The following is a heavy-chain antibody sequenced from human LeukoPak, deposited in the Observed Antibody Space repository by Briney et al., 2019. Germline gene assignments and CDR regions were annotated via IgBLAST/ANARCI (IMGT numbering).Heavy chain of an antibody. Sequence: ASVKVSCKASGYTFTSYAMHWVRQAPGQRLEWMGWINAGNGNTKYSQKFQGRVTITRDTSASTAYMELSSLRSEDTAVYYCARDQWLPIYYYYGTDVWGQGTTVTVSS. CDR3: ARDQWLPIYYYYGTDV. D-gene: IGHD6-19*01. J-gene: IGHJ6*02. CDR2: INAGNGNT. V-gene: IGHV1-3*01. CDR1: GYTFTSYA.